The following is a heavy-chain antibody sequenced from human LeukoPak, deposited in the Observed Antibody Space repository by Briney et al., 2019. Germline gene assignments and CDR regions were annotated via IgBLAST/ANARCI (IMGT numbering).Heavy chain of an antibody. CDR2: IKSKTDGGTT. CDR1: GFTFSSYA. J-gene: IGHJ4*02. Sequence: GGSLRLSCAASGFTFSSYAMHWVRQAPGKGLEWVGRIKSKTDGGTTDYAAPVKGRFTISRDDSKNTLYLQMNSLKTEDTAVYYCSTTYYYDSSEGYWGQGTLVTVSS. CDR3: STTYYYDSSEGY. D-gene: IGHD3-22*01. V-gene: IGHV3-15*07.